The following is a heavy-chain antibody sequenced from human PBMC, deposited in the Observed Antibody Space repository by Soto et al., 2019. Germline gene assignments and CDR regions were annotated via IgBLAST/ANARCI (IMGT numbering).Heavy chain of an antibody. Sequence: QLQLQASGPGLVKPSETLSLTCTVSGGSISSSSYYWGWIRQPPGKGLEWIGSIYYSGSTYYNPSLKSRVTIPVDTSKNQFSLKLSSVTAADTAVYYCARLFCNSCCCYFDYWGQGTLVIVSS. CDR2: IYYSGST. CDR3: ARLFCNSCCCYFDY. J-gene: IGHJ4*02. CDR1: GGSISSSSYY. D-gene: IGHD2-2*01. V-gene: IGHV4-39*01.